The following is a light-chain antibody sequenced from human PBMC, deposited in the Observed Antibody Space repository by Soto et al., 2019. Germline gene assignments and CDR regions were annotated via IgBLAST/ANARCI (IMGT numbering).Light chain of an antibody. Sequence: DIQMTQSPSTLSASVGDRVTITCRASQSISSWLAWYQQKPGTAPKLLIYKASSLQSGVPSRFSRSGSGTEFTLTISSPQPDDSATYYCQQYNDNWTFGQGTKVE. CDR3: QQYNDNWT. CDR2: KAS. CDR1: QSISSW. V-gene: IGKV1-5*03. J-gene: IGKJ1*01.